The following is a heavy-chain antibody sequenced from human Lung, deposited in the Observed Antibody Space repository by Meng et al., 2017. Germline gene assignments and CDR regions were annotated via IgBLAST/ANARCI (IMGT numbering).Heavy chain of an antibody. CDR3: ARESGYFEY. V-gene: IGHV3-74*03. CDR1: GFNFRSYW. Sequence: EVQLVESGGGLVPPGGSLSLSCAASGFNFRSYWMHWVRQAPGKGLVWVSRIRGDGGSIVYADSVKGRFTISRDNAKNTLFLQMNSLRAEDTAVYYCARESGYFEYWGQGILVTVSS. J-gene: IGHJ4*02. CDR2: IRGDGGSI.